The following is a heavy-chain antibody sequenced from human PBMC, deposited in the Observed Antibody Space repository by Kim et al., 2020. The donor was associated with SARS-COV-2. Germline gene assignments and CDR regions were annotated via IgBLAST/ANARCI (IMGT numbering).Heavy chain of an antibody. CDR3: ARVRAVAVYYYYYGMDV. D-gene: IGHD6-19*01. CDR1: GYTFTSYG. J-gene: IGHJ6*02. Sequence: ASVKVSCKASGYTFTSYGISWVRQAPGQGLEWMGWISAYNGNTNYAQKLQGRVTMTTDTSTSTAYMELRSLRSDDTAVYYCARVRAVAVYYYYYGMDVWGQGTTVTVSS. V-gene: IGHV1-18*01. CDR2: ISAYNGNT.